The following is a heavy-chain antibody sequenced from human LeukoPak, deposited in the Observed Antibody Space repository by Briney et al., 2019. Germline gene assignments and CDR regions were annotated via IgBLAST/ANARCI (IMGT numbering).Heavy chain of an antibody. J-gene: IGHJ5*02. CDR3: ARCPSLGYCSSTSCSSTVWFDP. V-gene: IGHV4-39*01. Sequence: SETLSLTCTVSGGSISSSSYYWGWIRQPPGKGLEWIGSIYYSGSTYYNPSPKRRVTLSVDTSKNQFSLKLSSVTAADTAVYYCARCPSLGYCSSTSCSSTVWFDPWGQGTLVTVSS. CDR1: GGSISSSSYY. CDR2: IYYSGST. D-gene: IGHD2-2*01.